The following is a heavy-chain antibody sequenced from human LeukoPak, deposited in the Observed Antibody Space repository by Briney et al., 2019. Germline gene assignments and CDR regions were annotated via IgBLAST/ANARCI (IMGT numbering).Heavy chain of an antibody. D-gene: IGHD6-13*01. J-gene: IGHJ4*02. Sequence: PSETLSFTCTVSGGSLSSYYWSWIRQPPGKGLEWIGYIYYSGSAKYNPSPKSRVTISVDTSKNQFSLKLSSVTAGDTAVYYCARAPGIAAAGTHFDFWGQGTLVTVSS. V-gene: IGHV4-59*01. CDR1: GGSLSSYY. CDR2: IYYSGSA. CDR3: ARAPGIAAAGTHFDF.